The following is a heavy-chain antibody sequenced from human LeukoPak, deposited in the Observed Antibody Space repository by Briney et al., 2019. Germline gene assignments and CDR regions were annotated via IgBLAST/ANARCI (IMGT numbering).Heavy chain of an antibody. CDR1: GGSISSYY. Sequence: SETLSLTCTVSGGSISSYYWSWIRQPPGKGLEWIGEINHSGSTNYNPSLKSRVTISVDTSKNQFSLKLSSVTAADTAVYYCARLRIWSRRGDYPPRAFDIWGQGTMATVSS. V-gene: IGHV4-34*01. D-gene: IGHD4-17*01. J-gene: IGHJ3*02. CDR2: INHSGST. CDR3: ARLRIWSRRGDYPPRAFDI.